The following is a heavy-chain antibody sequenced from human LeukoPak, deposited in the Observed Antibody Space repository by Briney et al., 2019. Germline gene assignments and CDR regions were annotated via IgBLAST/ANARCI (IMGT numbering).Heavy chain of an antibody. V-gene: IGHV4-34*01. J-gene: IGHJ4*02. D-gene: IGHD2-2*01. CDR1: GGSFSGYY. CDR3: ARGRSYCSSTSCYYFDY. Sequence: SETLSLTCAVYGGSFSGYYWSWIRQPPGKGLEWIGEINHSGSTNYNPSLKSRVTISVDTSKNQFSLKLSSVTAADTAVYYCARGRSYCSSTSCYYFDYWGQGTLVTVSS. CDR2: INHSGST.